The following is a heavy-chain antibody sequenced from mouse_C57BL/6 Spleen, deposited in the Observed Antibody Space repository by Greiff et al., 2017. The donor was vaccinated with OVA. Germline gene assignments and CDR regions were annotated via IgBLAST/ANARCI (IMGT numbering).Heavy chain of an antibody. CDR3: ARAYDGYYYFDY. CDR1: GYSFTSYY. Sequence: QVQLQQSGPELVKPGASVKISCKASGYSFTSYYIHWVKQRPGQGLEWIGWIYPGSGNTKYNEKFKGKATLTADTSSSTAYMQLSSLTSEDSAVYYCARAYDGYYYFDYWGQGTTLTVSS. J-gene: IGHJ2*01. D-gene: IGHD2-3*01. V-gene: IGHV1-66*01. CDR2: IYPGSGNT.